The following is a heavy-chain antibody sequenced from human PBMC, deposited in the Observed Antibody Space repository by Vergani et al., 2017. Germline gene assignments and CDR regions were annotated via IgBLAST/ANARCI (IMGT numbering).Heavy chain of an antibody. Sequence: QVQLVQSGAEVKKPGASVKVSCKASGYTFTSYGISWVRQAPGQGLEWMGWISAYNGNTNYAQKLQGRVTMTTDTSTSTAYMELRILRSDDTAGYYCASAEAMTNYYYYYGMDVWGQGTTVTVSS. D-gene: IGHD5-18*01. CDR1: GYTFTSYG. CDR2: ISAYNGNT. V-gene: IGHV1-18*01. CDR3: ASAEAMTNYYYYYGMDV. J-gene: IGHJ6*02.